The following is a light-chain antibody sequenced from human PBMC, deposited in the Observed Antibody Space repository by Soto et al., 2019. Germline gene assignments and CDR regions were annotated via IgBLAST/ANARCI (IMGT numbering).Light chain of an antibody. CDR3: QQYNNWPYT. Sequence: EVVMTQSPGTLSVSPGERATLSCRASQSVSSNLAWYQQKPGQSPRLLIYTASNRATGVPARFSGSGSGTQFTLTINSLQSEDFAVYHCQQYNNWPYTFGQGTRLEIK. CDR1: QSVSSN. J-gene: IGKJ5*01. CDR2: TAS. V-gene: IGKV3-15*01.